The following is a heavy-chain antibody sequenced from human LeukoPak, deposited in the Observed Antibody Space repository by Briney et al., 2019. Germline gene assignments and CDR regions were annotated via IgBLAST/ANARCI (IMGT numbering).Heavy chain of an antibody. CDR1: GFTVSGNY. CDR2: IYSGGST. V-gene: IGHV3-53*01. J-gene: IGHJ6*04. Sequence: PGGSLRLSCAASGFTVSGNYMSWVRQAPGKGLEWVSVIYSGGSTYYADSVKGRFTISRDNSKNMPYLQMNSLRAEDTAVYYCARYCNGGSCFYGVDVWGKGTTVTVSS. CDR3: ARYCNGGSCFYGVDV. D-gene: IGHD2-15*01.